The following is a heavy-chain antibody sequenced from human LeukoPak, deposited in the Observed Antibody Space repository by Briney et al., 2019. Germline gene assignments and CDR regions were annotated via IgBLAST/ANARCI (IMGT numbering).Heavy chain of an antibody. CDR2: ISAYNGNT. CDR3: ARAWGAMVSPHYYYYGMDV. Sequence: ASVKVSCKASGYTFTSYGIGWVRQAPGQGLEWMGWISAYNGNTNYAQKLQGRVTMATDTSTSTAYMELRSLRSDDTAVYYCARAWGAMVSPHYYYYGMDVWGQGTTVTVSS. D-gene: IGHD5-18*01. V-gene: IGHV1-18*01. CDR1: GYTFTSYG. J-gene: IGHJ6*02.